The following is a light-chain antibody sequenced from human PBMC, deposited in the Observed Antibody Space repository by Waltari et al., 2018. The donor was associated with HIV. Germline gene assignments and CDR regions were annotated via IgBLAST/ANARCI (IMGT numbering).Light chain of an antibody. Sequence: ETVMTQSPATLSVSPGERATLSCRASRSVGSNLAWYQQKPGQAPRLLVYGAFTRATGIPARFSGSGSGTEFTLTISSLQSEDFAVYSCQQYHNWPLTFGGGTKVEIK. J-gene: IGKJ4*01. CDR1: RSVGSN. V-gene: IGKV3-15*01. CDR3: QQYHNWPLT. CDR2: GAF.